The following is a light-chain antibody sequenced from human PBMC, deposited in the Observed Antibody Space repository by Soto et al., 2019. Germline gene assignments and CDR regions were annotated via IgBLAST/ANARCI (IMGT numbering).Light chain of an antibody. J-gene: IGKJ1*01. V-gene: IGKV3-20*01. Sequence: EIVLTQSPATLSLSPGERATLSCRASQSVGSYLVWYQQKPGQAPRLLIYGASSRATVIPDRFSGSGSGTDFTLTISRLEPEDFAVYYCQQYGSSGTFGQGTKVDIK. CDR3: QQYGSSGT. CDR1: QSVGSY. CDR2: GAS.